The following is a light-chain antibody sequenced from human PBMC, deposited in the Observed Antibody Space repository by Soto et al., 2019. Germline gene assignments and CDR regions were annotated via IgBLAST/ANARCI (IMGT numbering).Light chain of an antibody. CDR1: QSVFNNF. Sequence: ETVLTQSPGTVSLSPGETATLSCRASQSVFNNFIAWYQQKHGQAPRLLIFGPSSRATGIPDRFSGSGSGTDFTLTISRLEPEDFAVYYCQQYVSPPITFGQGTRLEIK. CDR3: QQYVSPPIT. V-gene: IGKV3-20*01. CDR2: GPS. J-gene: IGKJ5*01.